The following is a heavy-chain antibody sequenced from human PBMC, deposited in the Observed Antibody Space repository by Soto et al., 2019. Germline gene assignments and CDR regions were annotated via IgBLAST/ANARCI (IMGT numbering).Heavy chain of an antibody. CDR2: IYYSGST. CDR1: GGSVSSGSYY. J-gene: IGHJ6*02. D-gene: IGHD3-3*01. CDR3: ARAAGIAIFGVVIPGSYGMDV. Sequence: QVQLQESGPGLVKPSETLSLTCTVSGGSVSSGSYYWSWIRQPPGKGLEWIGYIYYSGSTNYNPSVRSRVTISVDTSKNQFSLKLSSVTAADTAVYYCARAAGIAIFGVVIPGSYGMDVWGQGTTVTVSS. V-gene: IGHV4-61*01.